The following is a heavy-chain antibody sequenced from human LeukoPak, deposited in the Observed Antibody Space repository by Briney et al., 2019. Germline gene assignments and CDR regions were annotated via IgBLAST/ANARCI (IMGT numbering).Heavy chain of an antibody. Sequence: GASVKVSSKSSGYSFTGYYIHCVRHAPGQGLEWMGWINPNSGVTNYAQKFQGRGTMTRDTSISTAYMELSSLRSDDTAVHYCAREVGYYDSTGDYYHYYMDVWGKGTTVTVSS. V-gene: IGHV1-2*02. J-gene: IGHJ6*03. D-gene: IGHD3-22*01. CDR1: GYSFTGYY. CDR3: AREVGYYDSTGDYYHYYMDV. CDR2: INPNSGVT.